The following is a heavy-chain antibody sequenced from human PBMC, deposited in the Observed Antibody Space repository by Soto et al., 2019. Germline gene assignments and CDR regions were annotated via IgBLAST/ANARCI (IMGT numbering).Heavy chain of an antibody. CDR1: GYTLTELS. Sequence: GASVKVSRKVSGYTLTELSMHWVRQAPGKGLEWMGGFDPEDGETIYAQKFQGRVTMTEDTSTDTAYMELSSLRSEDTAVYYCATGNPDYGDYNYYYYGMDVWGQGTTVTVSS. J-gene: IGHJ6*02. D-gene: IGHD4-17*01. V-gene: IGHV1-24*01. CDR2: FDPEDGET. CDR3: ATGNPDYGDYNYYYYGMDV.